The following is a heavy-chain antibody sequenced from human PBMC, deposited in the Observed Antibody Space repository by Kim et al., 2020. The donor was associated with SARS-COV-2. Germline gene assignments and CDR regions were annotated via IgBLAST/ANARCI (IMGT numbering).Heavy chain of an antibody. D-gene: IGHD2-15*01. Sequence: GGSLRLSCAASGFTFSDYYMSWIRQAPGKGLECVSYISSSSSYTNYADSVKGRFTISRDNAKNSLYLQMNSLRAEDTAVYYCARDEKDIVVVVAATPAPYYYYGMDVWGQGTTVTVSS. V-gene: IGHV3-11*06. CDR1: GFTFSDYY. J-gene: IGHJ6*02. CDR2: ISSSSSYT. CDR3: ARDEKDIVVVVAATPAPYYYYGMDV.